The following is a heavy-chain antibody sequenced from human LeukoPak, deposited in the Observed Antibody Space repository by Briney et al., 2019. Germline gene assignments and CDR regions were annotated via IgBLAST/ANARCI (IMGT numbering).Heavy chain of an antibody. CDR3: AGNSGSYSYYGMDV. J-gene: IGHJ6*02. D-gene: IGHD1-26*01. CDR1: GYTFTSYD. Sequence: ASVKVSCKASGYTFTSYDINWVRQATGQGLEWMGWMNPNSGNTGYAQKFQGRVTMTRNTSISTAYMELSSLRSEDTAVYYCAGNSGSYSYYGMDVWGQGTTVTVPS. CDR2: MNPNSGNT. V-gene: IGHV1-8*01.